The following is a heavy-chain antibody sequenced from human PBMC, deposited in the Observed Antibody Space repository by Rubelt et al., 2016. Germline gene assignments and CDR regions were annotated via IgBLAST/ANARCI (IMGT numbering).Heavy chain of an antibody. CDR1: GYTFTSYG. V-gene: IGHV1-18*01. J-gene: IGHJ4*02. D-gene: IGHD1-7*01. CDR3: ARDLPPFRRYNWNFPLDY. CDR2: ISAYNGNT. Sequence: QVQLVQSGAEVKKPGASVKVSCKASGYTFTSYGISWVRQAPGQGLEWMGWISAYNGNTNYAQKLQVRVTMTTDTSTSTAYMELRSLGSDDTAVYYCARDLPPFRRYNWNFPLDYWGQGTLVTVSS.